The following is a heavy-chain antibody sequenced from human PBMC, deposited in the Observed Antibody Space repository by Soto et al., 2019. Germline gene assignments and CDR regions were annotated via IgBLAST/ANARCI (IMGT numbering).Heavy chain of an antibody. CDR3: ARRTVATTTWRSYFDY. D-gene: IGHD1-26*01. Sequence: ASVKVSCKASGYTFTSFAMHWVRQAPGQRLEWMGWINAGNGNTKYSQKFQGRVTITRDTSASTAYMELSSLRSEDTAVYYCARRTVATTTWRSYFDYWGQGTPVTVSS. J-gene: IGHJ4*02. CDR2: INAGNGNT. CDR1: GYTFTSFA. V-gene: IGHV1-3*01.